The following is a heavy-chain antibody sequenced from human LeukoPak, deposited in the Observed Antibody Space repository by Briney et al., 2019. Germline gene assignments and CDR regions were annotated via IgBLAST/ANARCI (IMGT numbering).Heavy chain of an antibody. Sequence: ASVKVSCKASGYTLTSYYMHWVRQAPGQGLEWMGIINPSGGSTSYAQKFQGRVTMTRDTSTSTVYMELSSLRSEDTAVYYCARDWLGTAVASGNWFDPWGQGTLVTVSS. CDR3: ARDWLGTAVASGNWFDP. CDR1: GYTLTSYY. J-gene: IGHJ5*02. V-gene: IGHV1-46*01. CDR2: INPSGGST. D-gene: IGHD6-19*01.